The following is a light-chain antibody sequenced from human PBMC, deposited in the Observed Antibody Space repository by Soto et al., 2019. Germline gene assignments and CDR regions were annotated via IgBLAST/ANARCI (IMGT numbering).Light chain of an antibody. Sequence: SSELTQPPSVSVAPGKTARITCGGNNIGSKSVHWYQQKPGQAPVLVIYYDSDRPSGIPERFSGSNSGNTATLTISRVEAGDGADYYCQVWDSSSDHRGVFGGGTKVTVL. CDR3: QVWDSSSDHRGV. V-gene: IGLV3-21*04. CDR2: YDS. CDR1: NIGSKS. J-gene: IGLJ2*01.